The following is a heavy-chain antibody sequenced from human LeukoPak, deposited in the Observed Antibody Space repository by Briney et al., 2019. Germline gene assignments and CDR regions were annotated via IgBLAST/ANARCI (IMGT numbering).Heavy chain of an antibody. D-gene: IGHD5-18*01. Sequence: SETLSLTCTVSGGSISSYYWSWIRQPPGKGLEWIGYIYYSGSTNYNPSLKSRVTISVDTSKNQFSLKLSSVTAADTAVYYCARMNSYGFSTSSNNDYWGQGTLVTVSS. CDR2: IYYSGST. CDR1: GGSISSYY. J-gene: IGHJ4*02. V-gene: IGHV4-59*12. CDR3: ARMNSYGFSTSSNNDY.